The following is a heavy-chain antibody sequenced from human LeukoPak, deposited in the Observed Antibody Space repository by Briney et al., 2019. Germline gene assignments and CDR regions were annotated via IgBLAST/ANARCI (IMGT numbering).Heavy chain of an antibody. J-gene: IGHJ4*02. CDR1: GYTFTSYD. CDR3: ATENTYYCGSGSHGDY. D-gene: IGHD3-10*01. CDR2: MNPNSGNT. Sequence: ASVKVSCKASGYTFTSYDINWVRQATGQGLEWMGWMNPNSGNTGYAQKFQGRVTMTRNTSISTAYMELSSLRSEDTAVYYCATENTYYCGSGSHGDYWGQGTLVTVSS. V-gene: IGHV1-8*01.